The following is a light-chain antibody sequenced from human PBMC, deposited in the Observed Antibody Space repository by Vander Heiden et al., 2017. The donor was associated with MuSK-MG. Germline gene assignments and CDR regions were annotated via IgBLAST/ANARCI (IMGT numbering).Light chain of an antibody. Sequence: QSALTQPASVSGSPGQSITISCPGTRSDVGGYNYVSWYQQHPGKAPKLMIYDVSNRPLGVSNRFSGSKSGNTASLTISGLQAEDEADYYCTSYTSSSTLVLFGGGTKLTVL. CDR1: RSDVGGYNY. CDR3: TSYTSSSTLVL. CDR2: DVS. V-gene: IGLV2-14*03. J-gene: IGLJ2*01.